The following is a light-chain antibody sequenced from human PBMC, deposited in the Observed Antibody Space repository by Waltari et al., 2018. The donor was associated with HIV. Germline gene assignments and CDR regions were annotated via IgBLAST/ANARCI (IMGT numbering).Light chain of an antibody. V-gene: IGLV2-23*02. CDR3: CSYAGSSTYV. CDR1: SSDVGSYNL. CDR2: EVS. J-gene: IGLJ1*01. Sequence: QSALTQPASVSGSPGQSITISCTGTSSDVGSYNLVSRYQQHPGKAPKLMIYEVSKRPSVVSNRFASSKTGNTAFLTISGLHAEDEADYYCCSYAGSSTYVFGTGTKVTVL.